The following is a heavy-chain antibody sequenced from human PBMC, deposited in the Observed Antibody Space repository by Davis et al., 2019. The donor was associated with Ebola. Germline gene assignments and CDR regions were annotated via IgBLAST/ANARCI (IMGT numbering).Heavy chain of an antibody. CDR1: GFTFDDYG. D-gene: IGHD4-17*01. CDR3: ARQTTVTTRGSWFDP. V-gene: IGHV3-20*04. Sequence: GESLKISCAASGFTFDDYGMSWVRQAPGKGLEWVSGINWNGGSTGYADSVKGRFTISRDNAKNSLYLQMNSLRAEDTAVYYCARQTTVTTRGSWFDPWGQGTLVTVSS. J-gene: IGHJ5*02. CDR2: INWNGGST.